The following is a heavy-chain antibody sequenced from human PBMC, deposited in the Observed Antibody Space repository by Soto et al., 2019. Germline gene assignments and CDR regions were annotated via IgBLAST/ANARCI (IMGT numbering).Heavy chain of an antibody. CDR1: GFTVSSNY. D-gene: IGHD6-19*01. J-gene: IGHJ4*02. CDR2: IYSGGST. CDR3: KKSAESAGWGVDG. Sequence: PVVSLRLSCAASGFTVSSNYMSWVRQTPGKGLEWVSVIYSGGSTYYADSVKGRFTISRDNSKNTLSLQMNILSDEDTAVYYWKKSAESAGWGVDGWGKGNLVTV. V-gene: IGHV3-53*01.